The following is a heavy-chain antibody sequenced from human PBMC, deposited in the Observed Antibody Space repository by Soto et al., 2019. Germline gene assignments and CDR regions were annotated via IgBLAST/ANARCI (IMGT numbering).Heavy chain of an antibody. Sequence: QVQLVESGGCVVQPGRSLRLYCPASGFTLRDYGMHWVRQAPGKGVEWVAVIWHDGGAKYYAESVTGRITISRDNSKNTVQLQIDSLGAEDTALYYCARDPGRDSDIDYWGQGTLVTVSS. CDR3: ARDPGRDSDIDY. CDR2: IWHDGGAK. D-gene: IGHD1-26*01. V-gene: IGHV3-33*01. CDR1: GFTLRDYG. J-gene: IGHJ4*02.